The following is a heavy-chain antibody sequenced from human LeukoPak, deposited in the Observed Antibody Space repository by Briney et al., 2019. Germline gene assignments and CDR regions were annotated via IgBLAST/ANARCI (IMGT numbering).Heavy chain of an antibody. CDR2: IRYDGSNK. V-gene: IGHV3-30*02. J-gene: IGHJ4*02. CDR3: AKDRGSYFVDY. Sequence: PGGSLRLSCAAPGFTFSSYGMHWVRQAPGKGLEWVAFIRYDGSNKYYADSVKGRFTISRDNSKNTLYLQMNSLRAEDTAVYYCAKDRGSYFVDYWGQGTLVTVSS. CDR1: GFTFSSYG. D-gene: IGHD1-26*01.